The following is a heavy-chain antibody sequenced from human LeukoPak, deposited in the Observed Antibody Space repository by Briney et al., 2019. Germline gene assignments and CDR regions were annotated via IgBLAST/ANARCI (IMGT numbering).Heavy chain of an antibody. Sequence: SETLSLTCTVSGYSISSGYYWGWIRQPPGKGLEWIGSIYHSGSTYYNPSLKSRVTISVDTSKNQFSLKLSSVTAADTAVYYCAGAARIALTHFDYWGQGTLVTVSS. CDR2: IYHSGST. CDR3: AGAARIALTHFDY. D-gene: IGHD6-13*01. V-gene: IGHV4-38-2*02. J-gene: IGHJ4*02. CDR1: GYSISSGYY.